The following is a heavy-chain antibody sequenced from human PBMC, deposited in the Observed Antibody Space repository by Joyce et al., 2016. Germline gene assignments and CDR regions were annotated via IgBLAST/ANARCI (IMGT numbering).Heavy chain of an antibody. V-gene: IGHV5-51*01. J-gene: IGHJ3*02. Sequence: EVHLVQSGAEVKKPGESLRISCKGSGYSFSTYWINWVRQMPGKGLEWMGIIFPGYSTTRYNPSFEGQVTISADKSTTTAYVQWSSLKASDTATYYCARSGGDSGSAFNIWGQGTMVTVSS. CDR1: GYSFSTYW. CDR2: IFPGYSTT. D-gene: IGHD2-21*02. CDR3: ARSGGDSGSAFNI.